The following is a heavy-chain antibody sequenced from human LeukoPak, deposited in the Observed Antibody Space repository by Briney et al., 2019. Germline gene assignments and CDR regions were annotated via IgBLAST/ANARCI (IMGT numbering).Heavy chain of an antibody. V-gene: IGHV4-4*02. CDR2: IYHSGST. J-gene: IGHJ4*02. D-gene: IGHD6-19*01. CDR1: GGSISSSNW. CDR3: AREPGWGIAVALDY. Sequence: SETLSLTCAVSGGSISSSNWWSWVRQPPGKGLEWIGEIYHSGSTNYNPSLKSRVTISVDTSKNQFSLKLSSVTAADTAVYYCAREPGWGIAVALDYWGQGTLVTVSS.